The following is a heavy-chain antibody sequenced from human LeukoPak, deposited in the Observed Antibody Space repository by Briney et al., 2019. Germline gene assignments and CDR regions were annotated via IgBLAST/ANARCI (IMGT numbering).Heavy chain of an antibody. CDR3: ARDKGAYSYGYRAFDI. V-gene: IGHV4-39*07. J-gene: IGHJ3*02. CDR2: IYSSGST. Sequence: SETLSLTYTVSGGSMSSSSYYWGWIPQPPGKGLEWIERIYSSGSTNYNPSLKSRVTMSVDTSKNQFSLKLSSVTAADTAVYYCARDKGAYSYGYRAFDIWGQGTMVTVSS. CDR1: GGSMSSSSYY. D-gene: IGHD5-18*01.